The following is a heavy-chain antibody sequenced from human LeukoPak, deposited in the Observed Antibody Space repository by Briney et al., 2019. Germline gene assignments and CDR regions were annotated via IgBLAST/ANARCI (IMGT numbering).Heavy chain of an antibody. J-gene: IGHJ6*02. CDR2: IYHSGST. CDR3: ARVRWVVASYGMDV. V-gene: IGHV4-4*02. CDR1: GGSISSSNW. D-gene: IGHD2-15*01. Sequence: SETLSLTCAVSGGSISSSNWWSWVRQPPGKGLEWIGEIYHSGSTNYNPSLKSRVSISVDKSKNQFSLKLSSVTAADTAVYYCARVRWVVASYGMDVWGQGTTVTVSS.